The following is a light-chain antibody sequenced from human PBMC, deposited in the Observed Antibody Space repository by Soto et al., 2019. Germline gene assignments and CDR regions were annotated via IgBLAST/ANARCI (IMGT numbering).Light chain of an antibody. CDR2: AAS. Sequence: DIQMTQSPSSLSASVGDRVTITCRASQSITTYLHWYQKKPGKAPKLLIYAASSLQSGVPSRFSGSGSGTDFTLTISSLQPEDFATYYCLQYYSYPRTFGQGTKVDI. CDR1: QSITTY. J-gene: IGKJ1*01. CDR3: LQYYSYPRT. V-gene: IGKV1-39*01.